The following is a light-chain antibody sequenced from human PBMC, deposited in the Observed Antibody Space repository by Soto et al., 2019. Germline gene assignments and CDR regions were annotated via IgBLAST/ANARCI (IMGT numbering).Light chain of an antibody. J-gene: IGKJ5*01. Sequence: MMMTQSPATLSVSPGERVTLSSRTSHSVNSHVAWYQQKPGQAPRLLLYGASTRATGIPVRFSGSGFGTEFTLTISSLQSEDFAVYYCQQYKNWPLFGQGTRLEIK. V-gene: IGKV3-15*01. CDR1: HSVNSH. CDR3: QQYKNWPL. CDR2: GAS.